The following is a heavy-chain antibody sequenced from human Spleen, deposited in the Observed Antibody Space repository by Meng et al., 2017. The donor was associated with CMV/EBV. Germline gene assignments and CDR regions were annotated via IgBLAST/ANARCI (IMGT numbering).Heavy chain of an antibody. CDR2: INPNSGGT. D-gene: IGHD6-13*01. CDR1: GYTFTGYY. J-gene: IGHJ4*02. CDR3: AREIKQQLPRVVGY. Sequence: ASVKVSCKASGYTFTGYYMHWVRQAPGQGLEWMGWINPNSGGTNYAQKFQDRVTMTRDTSTSTVYMELSSLRSEDTALYYCAREIKQQLPRVVGYWGQGTLVTVS. V-gene: IGHV1-2*02.